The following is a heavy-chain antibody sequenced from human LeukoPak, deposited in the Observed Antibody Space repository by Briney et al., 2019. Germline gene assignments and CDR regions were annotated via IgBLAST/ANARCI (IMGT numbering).Heavy chain of an antibody. Sequence: ASVKVSCKASGYTFTGYYMHWVRQAPGQGLEWMGRINPNSGGTNYAQKFQGRVTSIRDTSISTAYMELSRLRSDDTAVYYCARGLQKIFWGAFDIWGQGTMVTVSS. CDR1: GYTFTGYY. D-gene: IGHD3-9*01. CDR3: ARGLQKIFWGAFDI. CDR2: INPNSGGT. V-gene: IGHV1-2*01. J-gene: IGHJ3*02.